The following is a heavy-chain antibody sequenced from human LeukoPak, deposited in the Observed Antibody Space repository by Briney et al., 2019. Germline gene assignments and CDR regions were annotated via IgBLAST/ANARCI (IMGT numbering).Heavy chain of an antibody. CDR2: INPDGSGR. V-gene: IGHV3-7*01. CDR3: GTFDLY. J-gene: IGHJ4*02. Sequence: SGGSLRLSCAASGFTFSNSWMSWVRQAPGKRLEWVAEINPDGSGRYYVDSVRGRFTISRDNAKNSVFLQLNSLRAEDTAVYYCGTFDLYWGQGTLVTVSS. CDR1: GFTFSNSW. D-gene: IGHD3-10*01.